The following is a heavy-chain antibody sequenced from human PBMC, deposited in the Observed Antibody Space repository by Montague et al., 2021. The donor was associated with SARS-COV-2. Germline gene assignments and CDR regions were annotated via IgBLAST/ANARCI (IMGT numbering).Heavy chain of an antibody. CDR3: ARQAAGSYFYYGVDV. Sequence: SETLSLTCTVPGDSINTYYWNWIRQPPGKGLEWLGPIFYTGSTXXXPSXXXRVTISLDTSKNQFFLKVTSVTAADTAVYYCARQAAGSYFYYGVDVWGQGTTVTVSS. D-gene: IGHD6-13*01. CDR2: IFYTGST. J-gene: IGHJ6*02. V-gene: IGHV4-59*12. CDR1: GDSINTYY.